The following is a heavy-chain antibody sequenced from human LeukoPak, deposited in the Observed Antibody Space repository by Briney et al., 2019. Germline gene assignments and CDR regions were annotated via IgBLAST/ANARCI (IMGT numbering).Heavy chain of an antibody. CDR2: ISAYNGNT. CDR3: ARSDNYRYSSSEFDY. CDR1: GYTFTSYG. Sequence: GASVKVSCKASGYTFTSYGISWVRQAPGQGLEWMGWISAYNGNTNYAQKLQGRVTMTTDTSTSTAYMELRSLRSDDTAVYYCARSDNYRYSSSEFDYWGQGTLVTVSS. J-gene: IGHJ4*02. D-gene: IGHD6-6*01. V-gene: IGHV1-18*01.